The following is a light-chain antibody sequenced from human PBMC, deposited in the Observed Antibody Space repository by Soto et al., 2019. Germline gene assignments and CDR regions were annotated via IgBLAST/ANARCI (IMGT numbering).Light chain of an antibody. V-gene: IGLV2-14*01. CDR1: SSVVGGYNY. CDR2: DVS. J-gene: IGLJ1*01. Sequence: QSALTQPASVSGSPGQSITISCTGTSSVVGGYNYVSWYQQHPGKAPKLMIYDVSNRPSGVSNRFSGSKSGNTASLTISGLQAEDEADYYCRSYTSRSLYVFGTGTKVTVL. CDR3: RSYTSRSLYV.